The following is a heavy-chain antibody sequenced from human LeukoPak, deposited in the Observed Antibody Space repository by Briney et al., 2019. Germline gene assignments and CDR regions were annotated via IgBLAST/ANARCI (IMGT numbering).Heavy chain of an antibody. V-gene: IGHV3-30*02. J-gene: IGHJ5*02. CDR1: GFTFSSYG. Sequence: GGSLRLSCAASGFTFSSYGMHWVRQAPGKGLEWVAFIRYDGSDKYYGDSVKGRFTISRDNPKNTLYLQMNSLRAEDTAVYYRAKGQLRFLDNWFDPWGQGTLVTVSS. CDR3: AKGQLRFLDNWFDP. D-gene: IGHD3-3*01. CDR2: IRYDGSDK.